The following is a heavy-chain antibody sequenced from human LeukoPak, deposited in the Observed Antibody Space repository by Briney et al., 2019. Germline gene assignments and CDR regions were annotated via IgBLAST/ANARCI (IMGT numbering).Heavy chain of an antibody. J-gene: IGHJ5*02. Sequence: GGSLRLSCAASGFTFDDYGMSWVRQAPGKGLEWVSGINWSGGSTGYADSVKGRFTISRDNAKNSLYLQMNSLRAEDTALYHCAREGEGAVAAYNWFDPWGQGTLVTVSS. V-gene: IGHV3-20*01. CDR1: GFTFDDYG. D-gene: IGHD6-19*01. CDR3: AREGEGAVAAYNWFDP. CDR2: INWSGGST.